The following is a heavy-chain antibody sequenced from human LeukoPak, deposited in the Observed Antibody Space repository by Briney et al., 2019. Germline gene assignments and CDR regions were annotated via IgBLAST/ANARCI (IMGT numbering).Heavy chain of an antibody. Sequence: GGSLRLSCAASGFIFRNYWMSWVRQAPGKGLEWVANINQDGSVKNHVDSVKGRFTISRDNAKNSLYLQTNSLRPEDTAVYYCARGAPYRDSDDYWGQGTLVIVSS. J-gene: IGHJ4*02. V-gene: IGHV3-7*05. CDR3: ARGAPYRDSDDY. D-gene: IGHD1-26*01. CDR2: INQDGSVK. CDR1: GFIFRNYW.